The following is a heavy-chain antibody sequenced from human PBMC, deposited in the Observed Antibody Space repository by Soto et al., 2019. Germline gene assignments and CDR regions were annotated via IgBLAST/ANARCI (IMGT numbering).Heavy chain of an antibody. D-gene: IGHD3-9*01. CDR3: ARPILRYFDWLLPDDAFDI. CDR1: GFTFSSYS. CDR2: ISSSSSTI. J-gene: IGHJ3*02. Sequence: GGSLRLSCAASGFTFSSYSMNWVRQAPGKGLEWVSYISSSSSTIYYADSVKGRFTISRDNAKNSLYLQMNSLRAEDTAVYYCARPILRYFDWLLPDDAFDIWGQGTMVTVSS. V-gene: IGHV3-48*01.